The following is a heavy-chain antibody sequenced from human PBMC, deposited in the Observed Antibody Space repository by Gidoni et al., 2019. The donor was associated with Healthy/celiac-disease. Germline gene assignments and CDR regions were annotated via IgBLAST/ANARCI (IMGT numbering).Heavy chain of an antibody. CDR1: GFTVSSHY. CDR2: IYSGGST. V-gene: IGHV3-66*01. Sequence: EVQLVESGGGLVQPGASLRLSCAASGFTVSSHYMSRVRQATGKGLEWVSVIYSGGSTYYADSVQGRFTISRDNSKNTLYLQMNSLRAEDTAVYYCARVWRSVTVTTEENYFDYWGQGTLVTVSS. CDR3: ARVWRSVTVTTEENYFDY. D-gene: IGHD4-17*01. J-gene: IGHJ4*02.